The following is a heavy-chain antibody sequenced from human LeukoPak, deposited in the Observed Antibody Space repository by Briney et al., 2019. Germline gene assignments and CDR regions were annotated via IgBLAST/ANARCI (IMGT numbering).Heavy chain of an antibody. CDR1: GGSFSGYY. J-gene: IGHJ4*02. D-gene: IGHD6-19*01. CDR2: INHSGST. V-gene: IGHV4-34*01. CDR3: ARPPSGWPYYFDY. Sequence: PSETLSLTCAVYGGSFSGYYWSWIRQPPGKGLEWFGEINHSGSTNYNPSLKSRVTISVDTSKNQFSLKLSSVTAADTAVYYCARPPSGWPYYFDYWGQGTLVTVSS.